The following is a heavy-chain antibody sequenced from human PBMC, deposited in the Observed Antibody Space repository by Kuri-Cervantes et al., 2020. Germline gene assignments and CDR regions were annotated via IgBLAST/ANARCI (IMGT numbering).Heavy chain of an antibody. CDR3: ARGGGTGDFYYYYMDV. V-gene: IGHV3-48*01. J-gene: IGHJ6*03. Sequence: GESLKISCAASGFTFSSYSMNWVRQAPGKGLEWVSYISSSSSTIYYADSVKGRFTISRDNAKNSLYLQMNSLRAEDTAVYYCARGGGTGDFYYYYMDVWGKGTTVTVSS. D-gene: IGHD7-27*01. CDR2: ISSSSSTI. CDR1: GFTFSSYS.